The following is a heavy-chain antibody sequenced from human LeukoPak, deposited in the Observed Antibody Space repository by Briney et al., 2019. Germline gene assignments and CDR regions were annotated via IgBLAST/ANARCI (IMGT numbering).Heavy chain of an antibody. J-gene: IGHJ4*02. CDR3: ARGRCSGGSCHFDY. Sequence: WYIYYTRSTNYNPSLKSRVTISVDTSKNQFSLKLSSVTAADTAVYYCARGRCSGGSCHFDYWGQGTLVTVSS. V-gene: IGHV4-59*09. D-gene: IGHD2-15*01. CDR2: IYYTRST.